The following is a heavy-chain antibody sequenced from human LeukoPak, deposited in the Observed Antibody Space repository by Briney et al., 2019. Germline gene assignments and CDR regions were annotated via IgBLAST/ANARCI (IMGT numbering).Heavy chain of an antibody. V-gene: IGHV3-48*02. CDR3: ARFSSGGSGLEIDY. J-gene: IGHJ4*02. CDR2: SSGSSSTI. CDR1: GFTFSSYS. Sequence: GSLRLSCAASGFTFSSYSMNWVRQAPGKGLEWVSYSSGSSSTIYYADSVKGRFTISRDNAKNSLYLQMNSLRDEDTAVYYCARFSSGGSGLEIDYWGQGTLVTVSS. D-gene: IGHD3-10*01.